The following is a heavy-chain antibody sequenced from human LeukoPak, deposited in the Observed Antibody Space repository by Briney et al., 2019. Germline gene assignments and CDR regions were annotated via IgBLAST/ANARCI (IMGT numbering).Heavy chain of an antibody. CDR2: IHYSGRT. CDR1: GGSVTNYY. V-gene: IGHV4-59*08. D-gene: IGHD2-15*01. J-gene: IGHJ3*01. CDR3: ARHFPFDSAAYQDAFDF. Sequence: PSETLSLICTVSGGSVTNYYWSWIRQPPGKGLQWIAYIHYSGRTNYNPSLMGRVTISLDASKNQFSLNLRSVTAADTAVYYCARHFPFDSAAYQDAFDFWGQGTVVTVSS.